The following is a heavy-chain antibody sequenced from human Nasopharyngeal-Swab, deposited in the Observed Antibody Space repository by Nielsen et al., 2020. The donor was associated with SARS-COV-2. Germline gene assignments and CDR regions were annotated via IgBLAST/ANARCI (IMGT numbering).Heavy chain of an antibody. J-gene: IGHJ4*02. Sequence: SLKISCAASGFTFSSYNMNWVRQAPGKGLEWVSGISWNSGSIGYADSVKGRFTISRDNAKNSLYLQMNSLRAEDTALYYCAKDIAYYYDSSGYYKDWGQGTLVTVSS. CDR1: GFTFSSYN. D-gene: IGHD3-22*01. V-gene: IGHV3-9*01. CDR2: ISWNSGSI. CDR3: AKDIAYYYDSSGYYKD.